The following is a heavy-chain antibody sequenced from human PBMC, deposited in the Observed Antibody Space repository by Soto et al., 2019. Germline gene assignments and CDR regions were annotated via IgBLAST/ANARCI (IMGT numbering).Heavy chain of an antibody. CDR2: IYYSGST. V-gene: IGHV4-59*01. CDR1: GGSISSYY. CDR3: ARDRKLERFIDP. D-gene: IGHD1-26*01. Sequence: SETLSLTCTVSGGSISSYYWSWIRQPPGKGLEWIGYIYYSGSTNYNPSLKSRVTISVDTSKNQFSLKLSSVTAADTAVYYCARDRKLERFIDPWGQGTLVTVSS. J-gene: IGHJ5*02.